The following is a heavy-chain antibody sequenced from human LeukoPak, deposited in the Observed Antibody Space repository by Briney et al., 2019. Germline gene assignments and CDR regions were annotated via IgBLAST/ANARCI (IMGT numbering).Heavy chain of an antibody. CDR3: ARGGSSRSFYYYCGMDV. J-gene: IGHJ6*02. CDR2: IWYDGSHK. Sequence: GGSLRLSCAASGFTFSTYGMHWVRQAPGKGLEWVAVIWYDGSHKYQADSVKGRFTISRDNSKNTLYLQMNSLRAEDTAVYYCARGGSSRSFYYYCGMDVWGQGTTVTVSS. D-gene: IGHD6-13*01. V-gene: IGHV3-33*01. CDR1: GFTFSTYG.